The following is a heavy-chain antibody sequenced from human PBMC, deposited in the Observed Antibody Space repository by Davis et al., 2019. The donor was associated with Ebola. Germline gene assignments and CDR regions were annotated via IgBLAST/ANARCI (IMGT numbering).Heavy chain of an antibody. Sequence: SETLSLTCTVSGGSISSYYWSWIRQPPGKGLEWIGYIYSSGSTYYNPSLKSRVTISVDTSKNQSSLKLSSVTAANTAVYYCARIAYYYASSGYSRALLGYWGQGTLVTVSS. V-gene: IGHV4-59*01. J-gene: IGHJ4*02. CDR2: IYSSGST. CDR1: GGSISSYY. CDR3: ARIAYYYASSGYSRALLGY. D-gene: IGHD3-22*01.